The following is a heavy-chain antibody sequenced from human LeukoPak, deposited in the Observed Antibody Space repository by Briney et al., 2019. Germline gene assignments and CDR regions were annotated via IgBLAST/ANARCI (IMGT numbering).Heavy chain of an antibody. J-gene: IGHJ4*02. D-gene: IGHD3-10*01. CDR1: GFTFSSYA. Sequence: HPGGSLRLSCAASGFTFSSYAMSGVRQAPGKGLEWVSAISGSGGSTYYADSVKGRFTISRDNSKNTLYLKMNSLRAEDTAVYYCAKDPYYYGSGSYFDYWGQGTLVTVSS. CDR2: ISGSGGST. V-gene: IGHV3-23*01. CDR3: AKDPYYYGSGSYFDY.